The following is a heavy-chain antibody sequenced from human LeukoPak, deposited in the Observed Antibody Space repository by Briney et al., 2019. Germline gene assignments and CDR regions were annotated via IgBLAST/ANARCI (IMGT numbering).Heavy chain of an antibody. CDR3: ARRAPGYCITTSCPDTYYSYYYMDV. CDR1: GFAFSSSW. CDR2: IKQDGSET. V-gene: IGHV3-7*01. J-gene: IGHJ6*03. D-gene: IGHD2-2*01. Sequence: QPGGSLRLSCAASGFAFSSSWMSWVRQAPGKGLEWVANIKQDGSETYYVDSLKGRFTVSRDNAKNSVYLQMNNLRAEDTAVYYCARRAPGYCITTSCPDTYYSYYYMDVWGKGTTVTVSS.